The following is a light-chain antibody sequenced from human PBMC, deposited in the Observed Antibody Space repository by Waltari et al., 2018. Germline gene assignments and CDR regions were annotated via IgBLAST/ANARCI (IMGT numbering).Light chain of an antibody. Sequence: EIVLPQSPATLSLSPGERATLSCTAIPSINNYLAWYQQKPGQAPRLLIYDVSNRATGVPPRFSGSGSGTDFTLTISSLEPGDFAVYYCQQRSNWPPRLTFGGGTKVEIK. CDR3: QQRSNWPPRLT. CDR2: DVS. CDR1: PSINNY. J-gene: IGKJ4*01. V-gene: IGKV3-11*01.